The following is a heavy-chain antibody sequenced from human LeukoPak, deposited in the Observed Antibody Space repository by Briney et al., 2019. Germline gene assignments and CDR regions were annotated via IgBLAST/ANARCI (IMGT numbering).Heavy chain of an antibody. D-gene: IGHD3-3*01. V-gene: IGHV3-20*04. J-gene: IGHJ5*02. Sequence: GGSLRLSCAASGFTFSSYGMSWVRQAPGKGLEWVSGIKWNGTSVDYADPVKGRFTISRDNAKNSVYLHMNNLRLEDTAFYYCARLLKFYDFSFDPWGQGTLVTVSS. CDR2: IKWNGTSV. CDR1: GFTFSSYG. CDR3: ARLLKFYDFSFDP.